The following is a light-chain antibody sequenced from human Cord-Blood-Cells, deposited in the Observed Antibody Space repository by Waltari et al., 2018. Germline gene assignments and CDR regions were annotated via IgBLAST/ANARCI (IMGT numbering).Light chain of an antibody. CDR3: AAWYDSMSGPL. J-gene: IGLJ3*02. CDR1: SPHIGCNY. Sequence: QSVLTQPPLASGTTGERVTIPCSRSSPHIGCNYVYWYQQLTRTTPKLLIYRNNHRPPGVPDRCSGCKSCASAALAISGLLYEEEADYYCAAWYDSMSGPLFGGGTKLTVL. V-gene: IGLV1-47*01. CDR2: RNN.